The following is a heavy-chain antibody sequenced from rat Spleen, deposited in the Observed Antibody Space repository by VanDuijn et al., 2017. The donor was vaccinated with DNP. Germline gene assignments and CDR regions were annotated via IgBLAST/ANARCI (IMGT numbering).Heavy chain of an antibody. CDR2: ISSGGST. V-gene: IGHV2-6*01. J-gene: IGHJ2*01. Sequence: QVQLKESGPGLVQPSQTLSLTCTVSGFSLTSYTVSWVRQPPGKGLEWIAAISSGGSTYYNSALKSRLSISRDTSKSQVFLKMNSRQTEDTAMYFCARNNYFDYWGQGVMVTVSS. CDR1: GFSLTSYT. CDR3: ARNNYFDY.